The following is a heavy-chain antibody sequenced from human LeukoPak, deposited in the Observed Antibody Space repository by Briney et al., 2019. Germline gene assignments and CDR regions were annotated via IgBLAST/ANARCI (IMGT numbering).Heavy chain of an antibody. V-gene: IGHV3-7*01. CDR2: INQGGSVQ. D-gene: IGHD5-12*01. CDR1: GFTFRSYW. J-gene: IGHJ4*02. Sequence: GGSLRLACAASGFTFRSYWMSWVRQAPGKGLEWVANINQGGSVQYYRDSVTGRFTISRDDAKNSLYVQMNSLRGEDTAVCYCARVEYSGSNREYWGQGTLVTVSS. CDR3: ARVEYSGSNREY.